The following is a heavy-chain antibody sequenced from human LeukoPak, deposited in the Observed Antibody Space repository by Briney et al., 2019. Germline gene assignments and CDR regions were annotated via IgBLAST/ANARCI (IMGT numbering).Heavy chain of an antibody. CDR1: GFTFSSCA. D-gene: IGHD3-10*01. J-gene: IGHJ4*02. CDR3: GRVTRYGSGKFYKGWEDY. CDR2: ISDSGGST. Sequence: PGGSLRLSCAASGFTFSSCAMTWVRQAPGKGLEWVSGISDSGGSTNYADSVKGRFTISRDNSRNTMYLQMNSLRAEDTAVYYCGRVTRYGSGKFYKGWEDYWGQGTLVAVSS. V-gene: IGHV3-23*01.